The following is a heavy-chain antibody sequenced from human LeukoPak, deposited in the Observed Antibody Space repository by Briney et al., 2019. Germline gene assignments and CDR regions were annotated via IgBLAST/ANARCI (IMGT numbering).Heavy chain of an antibody. D-gene: IGHD5-18*01. J-gene: IGHJ3*02. CDR2: IWSDGSNK. Sequence: GGSLRLSCAASGFTFSSYAMHWVRQAPGKGLEWVAVIWSDGSNKYYADSVKGRFTISRDNSKNTSCLQMNSLRAEDTAVYYCAKGDTAMVLDAFDIWGQGTMVTVSS. CDR3: AKGDTAMVLDAFDI. CDR1: GFTFSSYA. V-gene: IGHV3-33*06.